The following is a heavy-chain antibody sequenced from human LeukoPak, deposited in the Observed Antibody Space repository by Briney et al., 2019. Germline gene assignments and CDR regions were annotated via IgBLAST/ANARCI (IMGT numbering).Heavy chain of an antibody. CDR1: GYTFTSYG. J-gene: IGHJ4*02. Sequence: ASVKVSCKASGYTFTSYGISWVRQAPGQGLERMGWISAYNGNTNYAQKLQGRVTMTTDTSSSTAYMELRSLRSDDTAVYYCARTRYYGSGSYIDYWGQGTLVTVSS. V-gene: IGHV1-18*01. CDR3: ARTRYYGSGSYIDY. D-gene: IGHD3-10*01. CDR2: ISAYNGNT.